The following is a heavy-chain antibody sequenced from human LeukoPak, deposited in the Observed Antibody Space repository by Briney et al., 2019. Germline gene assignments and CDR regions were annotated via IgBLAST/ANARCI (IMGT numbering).Heavy chain of an antibody. J-gene: IGHJ6*03. CDR1: GFTFDDYA. CDR2: ISWNSGSI. CDR3: ARVDYDYYYMDV. Sequence: GGSLRLSCAASGFTFDDYAMHWVRQAPGKGLEWVSGISWNSGSIGYADSVKGRFTISRDNAKNSLYLQMNSLRAEDTAVYYCARVDYDYYYMDVWGKGTTVTVSS. V-gene: IGHV3-9*01.